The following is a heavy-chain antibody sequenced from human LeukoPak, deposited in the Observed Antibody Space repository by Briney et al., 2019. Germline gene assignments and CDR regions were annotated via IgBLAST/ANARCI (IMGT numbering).Heavy chain of an antibody. D-gene: IGHD1-26*01. Sequence: ASVKVSCKASGYTFTSYYMHWVRQAPGQGLEWMGRISAYDGTTTYAQKFQGRVTMTTDTSTGTAYMELRTLGSDDTAVFYCARDSGGAPDYWGQGTLVTVSS. CDR3: ARDSGGAPDY. V-gene: IGHV1-18*04. CDR1: GYTFTSYY. CDR2: ISAYDGTT. J-gene: IGHJ4*02.